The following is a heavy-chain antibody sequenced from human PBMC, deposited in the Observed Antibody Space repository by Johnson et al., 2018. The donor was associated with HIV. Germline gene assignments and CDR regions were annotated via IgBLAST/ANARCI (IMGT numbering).Heavy chain of an antibody. CDR2: ISGSGGST. Sequence: VQLVESGGGLVQPGGSLRLSCAASGFTVSSYYMSWVRQAPGKGLEWVSAISGSGGSTYYADSVKGRFTISRDNSKNTLYLQMNSLRAEDTAVYYCARDYGQWLVPGAFDIWGQGTMVTVSS. CDR1: GFTVSSYY. CDR3: ARDYGQWLVPGAFDI. J-gene: IGHJ3*02. D-gene: IGHD6-19*01. V-gene: IGHV3-23*04.